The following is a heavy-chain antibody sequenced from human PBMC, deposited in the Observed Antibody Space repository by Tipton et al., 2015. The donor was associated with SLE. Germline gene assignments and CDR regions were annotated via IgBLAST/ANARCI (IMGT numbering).Heavy chain of an antibody. CDR1: GGSISNYY. V-gene: IGHV4-59*01. CDR2: IHFPGRT. CDR3: ARDELVVLSSARWSYYYGMDV. J-gene: IGHJ6*02. D-gene: IGHD2-15*01. Sequence: TLSLTCTVSGGSISNYYWSWIRQSPGKGLEWIGYIHFPGRTNYNPSLKSRVSMSLDTSNRFSLRLTSVTAADTATYYCARDELVVLSSARWSYYYGMDVWGQGTTVTVSS.